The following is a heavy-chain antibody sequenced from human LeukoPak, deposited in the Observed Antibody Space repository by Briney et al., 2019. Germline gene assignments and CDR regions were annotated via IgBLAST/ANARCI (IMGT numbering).Heavy chain of an antibody. J-gene: IGHJ4*02. CDR2: IHTSGTT. CDR3: ASSSWKKTFAD. D-gene: IGHD1-1*01. Sequence: PSETLSLTCSVSGGSITFYYWNWIRKPAGKGLEWIGRIHTSGTTNYNPSLKSRVTMSIDTSQKKFSLNLTSVTAADTAVYYCASSSWKKTFADWGQGALVTVSS. V-gene: IGHV4-4*07. CDR1: GGSITFYY.